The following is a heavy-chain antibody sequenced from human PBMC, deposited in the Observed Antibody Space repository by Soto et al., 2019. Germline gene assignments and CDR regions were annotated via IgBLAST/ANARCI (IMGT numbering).Heavy chain of an antibody. Sequence: PLGGSLRLSCAASGFTFRSYTMHWVRQAPGKGLEWMAVMSYDGRNIYYADSVKGRFTISRDNSKSTLYLQMSRLRAEDTAVYYCARVPGDSFDYFDSWGHGTLVTVSS. J-gene: IGHJ4*01. D-gene: IGHD7-27*01. CDR3: ARVPGDSFDYFDS. CDR2: MSYDGRNI. V-gene: IGHV3-30*04. CDR1: GFTFRSYT.